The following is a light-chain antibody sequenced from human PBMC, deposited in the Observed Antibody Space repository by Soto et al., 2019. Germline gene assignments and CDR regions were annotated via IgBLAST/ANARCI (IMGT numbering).Light chain of an antibody. CDR3: QQRINWPIT. Sequence: EIVIPQSPATLSVSPGEGATLSCRASQSISSQLAWYQQIPGQAPRLLIYDASNRDTGIPARFSGSGSGTDFTLTISRLEPEDFAVDYCQQRINWPITFGQGTRLEIK. CDR2: DAS. CDR1: QSISSQ. J-gene: IGKJ5*01. V-gene: IGKV3-11*01.